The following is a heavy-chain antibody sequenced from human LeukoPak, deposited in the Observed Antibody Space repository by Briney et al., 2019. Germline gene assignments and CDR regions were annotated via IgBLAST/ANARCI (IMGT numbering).Heavy chain of an antibody. CDR2: IYPGDSDT. CDR3: ARHRGPWHYYDSSGYYFVDY. V-gene: IGHV5-51*01. J-gene: IGHJ4*02. Sequence: GESPKISCKGSGYSFTNYWIGWVRQMPGKGLEWMGIIYPGDSDTRYSPSFQGQVTISADKSISTAYLQWSSLKASDTAMYYCARHRGPWHYYDSSGYYFVDYWGQGTLVTVSS. D-gene: IGHD3-22*01. CDR1: GYSFTNYW.